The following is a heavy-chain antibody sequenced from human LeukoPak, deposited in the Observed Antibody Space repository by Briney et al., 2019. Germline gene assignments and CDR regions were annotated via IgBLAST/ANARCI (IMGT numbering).Heavy chain of an antibody. Sequence: SETLSLTCAVSGGSISSGGYSWSWIRQPPGKGLEWIGYIYHSGSTYYNPSLKSRVTISVDRSKNQFSLKLSSVTAADTAVYYCARGYCSGGSCYDLGYFDYWGQGTLVTVSS. CDR3: ARGYCSGGSCYDLGYFDY. CDR1: GGSISSGGYS. V-gene: IGHV4-30-2*01. J-gene: IGHJ4*02. D-gene: IGHD2-15*01. CDR2: IYHSGST.